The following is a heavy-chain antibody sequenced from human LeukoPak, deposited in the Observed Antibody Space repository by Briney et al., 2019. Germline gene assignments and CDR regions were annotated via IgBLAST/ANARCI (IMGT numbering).Heavy chain of an antibody. CDR1: GYTFTGYF. CDR3: ARTYYYDSSGANDAFNI. CDR2: INPSSGVA. V-gene: IGHV1-2*04. Sequence: ASLKVSCKASGYTFTGYFLHWVRQAPGQGLEWMGWINPSSGVANYAQKFQGWVTMTRDTSISTAYMELSRLKSDDTAVYYCARTYYYDSSGANDAFNIWGQGTMVTVSS. D-gene: IGHD3-22*01. J-gene: IGHJ3*02.